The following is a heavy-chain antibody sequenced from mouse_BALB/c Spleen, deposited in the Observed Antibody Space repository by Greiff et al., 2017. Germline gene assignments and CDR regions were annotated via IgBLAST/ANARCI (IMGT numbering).Heavy chain of an antibody. Sequence: QVHVKQPGAELVRPGASVKLSCKASGYTFTSYWMNWVKQRPEQGLEWIGRIDPYDSETHYNQKFKDKAILTVDKSSSTAYMQLSSLTSEDSAVYYCARGENDYDGAYWGQGTLVTVSA. CDR1: GYTFTSYW. D-gene: IGHD2-4*01. J-gene: IGHJ3*01. CDR3: ARGENDYDGAY. CDR2: IDPYDSET. V-gene: IGHV1-52*01.